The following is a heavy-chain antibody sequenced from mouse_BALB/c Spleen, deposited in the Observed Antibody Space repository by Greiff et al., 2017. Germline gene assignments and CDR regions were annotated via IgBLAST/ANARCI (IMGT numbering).Heavy chain of an antibody. CDR3: ARDYGNYAYAMDY. CDR2: IYPGDGGT. CDR1: GYAFSSYW. D-gene: IGHD2-1*01. J-gene: IGHJ4*01. V-gene: IGHV1-80*01. Sequence: VQLQQSGAGLVRPGSSVTISCKASGYAFSSYWMNWGKQRPGQGLEWIGQIYPGDGGTNYNRKFKGKATLTADKSSSTAYMQLSSLTSDASAVYFCARDYGNYAYAMDYWGQGTSVTVSS.